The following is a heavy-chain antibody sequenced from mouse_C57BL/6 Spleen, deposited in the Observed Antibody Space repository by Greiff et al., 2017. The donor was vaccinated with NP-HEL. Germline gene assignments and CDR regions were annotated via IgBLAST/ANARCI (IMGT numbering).Heavy chain of an antibody. Sequence: QVQLQQSGAELVKPGASVKISCKASGYAFSSYWMNWVKQRPGKGLEWIGQIYPGDGDTNYTGKFKGKATLTADKSSSTAYMQLSSLTSEDSAVYYCTSSITTVFAYWGQGTLVTVSA. CDR3: TSSITTVFAY. CDR1: GYAFSSYW. D-gene: IGHD1-2*01. V-gene: IGHV1-80*01. J-gene: IGHJ3*01. CDR2: IYPGDGDT.